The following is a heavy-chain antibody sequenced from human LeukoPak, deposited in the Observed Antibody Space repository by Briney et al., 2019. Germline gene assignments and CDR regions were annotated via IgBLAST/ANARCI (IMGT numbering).Heavy chain of an antibody. J-gene: IGHJ4*02. CDR2: INSDGSST. CDR3: ARDPFPSGYYDSSGYYPY. D-gene: IGHD3-22*01. CDR1: GFTFSSYW. V-gene: IGHV3-74*01. Sequence: PGGSLRLSCAASGFTFSSYWMHWVRQAPGKGLVWVSRINSDGSSTSYADSVKGRFTISRDNAKNTLYLQMNSLRAEDTAVYYCARDPFPSGYYDSSGYYPYWGQGTLVTVSS.